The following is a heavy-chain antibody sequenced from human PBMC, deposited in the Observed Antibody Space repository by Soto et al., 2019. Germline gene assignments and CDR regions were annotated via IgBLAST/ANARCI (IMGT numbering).Heavy chain of an antibody. Sequence: SDTLSLTCSASGGSISRYYWSWIRQPPGKGLEWIGYIYYTGSTNYNTSLKSRVTISVDTSKNQFSLKLSSVTAADTAVYYCARHEVRDSSGYLTPDYWGQGTLVTVSS. CDR2: IYYTGST. D-gene: IGHD3-22*01. J-gene: IGHJ4*02. CDR3: ARHEVRDSSGYLTPDY. V-gene: IGHV4-59*08. CDR1: GGSISRYY.